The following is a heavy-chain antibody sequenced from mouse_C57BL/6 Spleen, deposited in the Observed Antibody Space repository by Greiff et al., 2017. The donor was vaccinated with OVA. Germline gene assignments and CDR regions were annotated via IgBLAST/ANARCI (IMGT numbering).Heavy chain of an antibody. D-gene: IGHD2-5*01. V-gene: IGHV1-59*01. Sequence: QVQLQQPGAELVRPGTSVKLSCKASGYTFTSYWMHWVQQRPGQGLEWIGVIDPSDSYTNYNQKFKGKATLTVDTSSSTAYMQLSSLTSEDSAVYYCARGLYSNYAMDYWGQGTSVTVSS. CDR3: ARGLYSNYAMDY. CDR1: GYTFTSYW. CDR2: IDPSDSYT. J-gene: IGHJ4*01.